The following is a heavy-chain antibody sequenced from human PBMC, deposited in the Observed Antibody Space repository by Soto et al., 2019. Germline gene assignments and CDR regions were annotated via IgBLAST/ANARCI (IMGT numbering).Heavy chain of an antibody. D-gene: IGHD4-17*01. CDR3: ARPIYGDYPANYYYYGMDV. V-gene: IGHV5-51*01. Sequence: PGESLKISCKGSGYSFTSYWIGWVRQMPGKGLEWMGIIYPGDSDTRYSPSFQGQVTISADKSISTAYLQWSSLKASDTAMYYCARPIYGDYPANYYYYGMDVWGHGTPVTGSS. CDR2: IYPGDSDT. CDR1: GYSFTSYW. J-gene: IGHJ6*02.